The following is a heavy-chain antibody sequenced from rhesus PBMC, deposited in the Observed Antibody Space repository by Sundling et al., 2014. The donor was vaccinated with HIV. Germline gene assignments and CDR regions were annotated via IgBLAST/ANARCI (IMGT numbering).Heavy chain of an antibody. CDR2: INGDSAST. Sequence: QVHLQESGPGLVKPSETLSLTCAVSSGSFSGYFWGWIRQPPGKGLEWIGTINGDSASTFYNPSLKNRVTISKDTSKNQFSLKLSSVTAADTAVYYCARDMALATVAAYYGLDSWGQGVVVTVSS. CDR1: SGSFSGYF. V-gene: IGHV4-81*01. J-gene: IGHJ6*01. D-gene: IGHD4-29*01. CDR3: ARDMALATVAAYYGLDS.